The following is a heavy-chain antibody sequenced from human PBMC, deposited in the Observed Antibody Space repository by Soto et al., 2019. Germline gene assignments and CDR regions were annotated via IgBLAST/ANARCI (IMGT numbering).Heavy chain of an antibody. D-gene: IGHD1-1*01. V-gene: IGHV3-48*03. J-gene: IGHJ4*02. CDR2: ISSSGSTI. Sequence: GGSLRLSCAASGFTFSSYEMNWVRQARGKGLKWRSYISSSGSTIYYADSVRGRFTISRDNAKNSLYLQMNSLRAEDTAVYYCARDRLEPFDYWGQGTLVTVSS. CDR1: GFTFSSYE. CDR3: ARDRLEPFDY.